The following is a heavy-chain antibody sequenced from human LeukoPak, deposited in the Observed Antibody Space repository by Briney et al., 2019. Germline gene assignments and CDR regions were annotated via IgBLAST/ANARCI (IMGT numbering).Heavy chain of an antibody. Sequence: GGSLRLSCAASGFTFSSYSMNWVRQAPGKGLEWVSSISSSSSYIYYADSVKGRFTISRDNSKNTLYLQMNSLRAEDTAVYYCAKDRGDSSWYWSYWGQGTLVTVSS. CDR3: AKDRGDSSWYWSY. CDR1: GFTFSSYS. D-gene: IGHD6-13*01. V-gene: IGHV3-21*04. CDR2: ISSSSSYI. J-gene: IGHJ4*02.